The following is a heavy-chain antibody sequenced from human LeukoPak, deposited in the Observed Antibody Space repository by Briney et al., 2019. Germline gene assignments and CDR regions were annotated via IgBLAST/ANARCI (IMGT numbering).Heavy chain of an antibody. D-gene: IGHD3-22*01. V-gene: IGHV1-69*04. J-gene: IGHJ4*02. CDR2: IIPILGIA. CDR1: GYTFTGYY. Sequence: SVEVSCKASGYTFTGYYMHWVRQAPGQGLEWMGRIIPILGIANYAQKFQGRVTITADKSTSTAYMELSSLRSEDTAVYYCAREKANYYDSSGYYAFDYWGQGTLVTVSS. CDR3: AREKANYYDSSGYYAFDY.